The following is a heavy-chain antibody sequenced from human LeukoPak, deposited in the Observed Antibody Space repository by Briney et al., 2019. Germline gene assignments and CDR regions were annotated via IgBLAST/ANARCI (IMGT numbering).Heavy chain of an antibody. J-gene: IGHJ4*02. CDR2: IYYSGST. D-gene: IGHD6-13*01. Sequence: SETLSLTCTVSGGSISSSSYYWGWLRQPPGKGLEWIGSIYYSGSTYYNPSLKSRVTISVDTSKNQFSLKLSSVTAADTAVYYCARSGQRIAAAAYFDYWGQGTLVTVSS. CDR1: GGSISSSSYY. CDR3: ARSGQRIAAAAYFDY. V-gene: IGHV4-39*07.